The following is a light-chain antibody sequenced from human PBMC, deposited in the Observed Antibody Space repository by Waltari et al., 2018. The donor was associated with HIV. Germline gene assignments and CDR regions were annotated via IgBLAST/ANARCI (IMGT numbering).Light chain of an antibody. J-gene: IGLJ1*01. V-gene: IGLV1-40*01. Sequence: QSVLPQPPSVSGAPGQSVTIPCTGSGSHRGAHYAVNWYQQLPGTAPKLLIYGNTNRPSGVPDRFSGSKSGTSASLAITGLQAEDEADYYCQSYDNSLSGYVFGTGTKVTVL. CDR3: QSYDNSLSGYV. CDR2: GNT. CDR1: GSHRGAHYA.